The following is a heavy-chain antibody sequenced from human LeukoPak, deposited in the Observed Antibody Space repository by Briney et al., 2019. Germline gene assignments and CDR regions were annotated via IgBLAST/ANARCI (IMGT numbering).Heavy chain of an antibody. Sequence: PGGSLRLSCAVSGFAFGSEAMSWVRQSPARGLEWVSSISSSSSYIYYADSVKGRFTISRDNAKNSLYLQMNSLRAEDTAVYYCARDHEEDHYGSGSPVGYWGQGTLVTVSS. J-gene: IGHJ4*02. CDR3: ARDHEEDHYGSGSPVGY. V-gene: IGHV3-21*01. D-gene: IGHD3-10*01. CDR2: ISSSSSYI. CDR1: GFAFGSEA.